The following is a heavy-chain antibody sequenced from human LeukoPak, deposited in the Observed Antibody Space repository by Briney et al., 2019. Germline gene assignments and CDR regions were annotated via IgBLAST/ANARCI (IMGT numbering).Heavy chain of an antibody. CDR2: IYYSGST. CDR1: AGSISSYY. V-gene: IGHV4-59*01. CDR3: AQSSGSYSRGYGMDV. D-gene: IGHD3-10*01. J-gene: IGHJ6*02. Sequence: PSETLSLTCTASAGSISSYYWSWIRQSPGQGLDWIGYIYYSGSTNYIPSLKIRVTISVDTSKNQFSLKLSSVTAADTAVYYCAQSSGSYSRGYGMDVWGQGTTVTVSS.